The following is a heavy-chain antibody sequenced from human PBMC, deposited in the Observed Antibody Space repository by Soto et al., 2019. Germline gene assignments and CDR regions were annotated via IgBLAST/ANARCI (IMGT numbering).Heavy chain of an antibody. CDR1: RFSFSTYT. CDR2: ISGSGGSP. D-gene: IGHD2-8*01. V-gene: IGHV3-23*01. Sequence: GRSLRLSCPASRFSFSTYTMTWVRRAPGKGLEWVSAISGSGGSPSYADSVQGRFTISRDNPKKTLYLQMNSLRAEDTAVYYCAKARCTTSNCYVPDYWGQGTLVTVSS. CDR3: AKARCTTSNCYVPDY. J-gene: IGHJ4*02.